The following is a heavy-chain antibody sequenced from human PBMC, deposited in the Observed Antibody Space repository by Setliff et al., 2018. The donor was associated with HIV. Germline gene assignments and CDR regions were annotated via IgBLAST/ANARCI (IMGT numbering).Heavy chain of an antibody. CDR3: ARGGFKWSGSYADY. V-gene: IGHV4-34*01. D-gene: IGHD1-26*01. CDR1: GGSFSDYY. Sequence: PSETLSLTCAVHGGSFSDYYWTWIRQPPGKGLEWIGEIKHSGSTNYNPSLKGRVTISVDTAKNQFSLNLTSVTAADTAVYYCARGGFKWSGSYADYWGQGTLVTVSS. CDR2: IKHSGST. J-gene: IGHJ4*02.